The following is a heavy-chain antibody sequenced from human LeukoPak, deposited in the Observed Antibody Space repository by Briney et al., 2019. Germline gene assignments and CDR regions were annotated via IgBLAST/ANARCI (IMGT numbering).Heavy chain of an antibody. V-gene: IGHV3-21*01. J-gene: IGHJ5*02. CDR3: ARFKIFGVVTVFDP. CDR2: ISSSSSYI. CDR1: GFTFSSYS. D-gene: IGHD3-3*01. Sequence: GFLRLSCAASGFTFSSYSMNWVRQAPGKGLEWVSSISSSSSYIYYADSVKGRFTISRDNAKNSLYLQMNSLRAEDTAVYYCARFKIFGVVTVFDPWGQGTLVTVSS.